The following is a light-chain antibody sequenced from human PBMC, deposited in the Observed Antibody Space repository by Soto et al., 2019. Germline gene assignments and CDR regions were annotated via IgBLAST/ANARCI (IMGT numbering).Light chain of an antibody. Sequence: EIVMTQSPATLSVSPGERATLSCRASQSVSSNLAWYQQKPGQAPRLLIYGASTRATGIPARFSGSGSGTEFTLTISSLQSEDFAVYYCQQYNNWPTNTVGQGTRLEIK. J-gene: IGKJ5*01. CDR1: QSVSSN. V-gene: IGKV3-15*01. CDR3: QQYNNWPTNT. CDR2: GAS.